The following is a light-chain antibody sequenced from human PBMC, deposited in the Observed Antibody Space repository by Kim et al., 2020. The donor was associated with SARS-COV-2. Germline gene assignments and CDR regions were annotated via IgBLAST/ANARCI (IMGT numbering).Light chain of an antibody. CDR1: NIVEKN. CDR2: YDS. CDR3: QVWDDSNGLTWV. J-gene: IGLJ3*02. Sequence: PGKTAEISCGGKNIVEKNVHWYQQKTGQAPVLVIYYDSDRPSGISERFSGSNSGNAATLIISRVEVGDEADYYCQVWDDSNGLTWVFGGGTQLTVL. V-gene: IGLV3-21*04.